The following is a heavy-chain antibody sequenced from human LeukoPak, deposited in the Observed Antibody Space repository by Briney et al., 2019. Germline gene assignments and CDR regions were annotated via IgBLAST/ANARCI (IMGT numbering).Heavy chain of an antibody. D-gene: IGHD3-22*01. Sequence: GASVTVSCKASGYTFSDYSMHWVRQAPGQAPEWMGWISGGTGSPKYSQRFQGRVTITRDTSARTAYMALSSLRPTDTAVYFCARGRYYSDSSYYYFDSWGQGTLVTVSS. V-gene: IGHV1-3*01. CDR2: ISGGTGSP. J-gene: IGHJ4*02. CDR1: GYTFSDYS. CDR3: ARGRYYSDSSYYYFDS.